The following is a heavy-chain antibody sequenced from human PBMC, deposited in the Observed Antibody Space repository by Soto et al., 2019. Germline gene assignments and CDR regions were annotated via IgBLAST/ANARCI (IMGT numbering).Heavy chain of an antibody. V-gene: IGHV3-74*01. D-gene: IGHD3-10*01. CDR3: ARGGSGAFYLDS. J-gene: IGHJ4*02. CDR1: GFTVNSYW. CDR2: INGDGSTT. Sequence: PGGSLRLSCAASGFTVNSYWIHWVRQAPGEGLVWVSRINGDGSTTNYADSVKGRFASSRDNAKNTLYLQMNSLRAEDTAVYYCARGGSGAFYLDSWGQGTLVTVSS.